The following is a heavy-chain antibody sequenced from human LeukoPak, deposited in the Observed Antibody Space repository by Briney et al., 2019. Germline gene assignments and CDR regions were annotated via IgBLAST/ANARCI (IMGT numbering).Heavy chain of an antibody. CDR1: GGSFSGYY. Sequence: PPETLSLTCAVYGGSFSGYYWSWIRQPPGKGLEWIGEINHSGSTNYNPSLKSRVTISVDTSKNQFSLKLSSVTAADTAVYYCARGLMTFGGVIVGNWFDPWGQGTLVTVSS. D-gene: IGHD3-16*02. J-gene: IGHJ5*02. V-gene: IGHV4-34*01. CDR3: ARGLMTFGGVIVGNWFDP. CDR2: INHSGST.